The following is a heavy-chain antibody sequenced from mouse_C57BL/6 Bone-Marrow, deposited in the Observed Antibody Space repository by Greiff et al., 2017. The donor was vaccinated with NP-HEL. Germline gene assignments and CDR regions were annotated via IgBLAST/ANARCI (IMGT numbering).Heavy chain of an antibody. CDR2: IDPSDSYT. V-gene: IGHV1-69*01. J-gene: IGHJ1*03. Sequence: VQLQQPGAELVMPGASVKLSCKASGYTFTSYWMHWVKQRPGQGLEWIGEIDPSDSYTNYNQKFKGKSTLTADKSSSTAYMQLSSLTSEDSAVYYYARTIIGYFDVWGTGTTVTVSS. D-gene: IGHD1-2*01. CDR1: GYTFTSYW. CDR3: ARTIIGYFDV.